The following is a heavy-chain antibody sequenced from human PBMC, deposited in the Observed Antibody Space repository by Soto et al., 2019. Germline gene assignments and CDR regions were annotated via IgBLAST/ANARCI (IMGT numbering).Heavy chain of an antibody. V-gene: IGHV3-11*06. CDR1: GFTFCDYD. Sequence: PGGSLRLSCAASGFTFCDYDMSWIRQAPGKGLEWVSYISSSSSYTNYADTVKGRITISRDNAKNSLYLQMNSLRAEDTAVYYCARDRGDRHHYYGSGGDAFDIWGQGTMVTVSS. D-gene: IGHD3-10*01. CDR2: ISSSSSYT. J-gene: IGHJ3*02. CDR3: ARDRGDRHHYYGSGGDAFDI.